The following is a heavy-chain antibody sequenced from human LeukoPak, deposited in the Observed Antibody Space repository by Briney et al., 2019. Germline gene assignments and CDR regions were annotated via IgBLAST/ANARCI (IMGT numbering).Heavy chain of an antibody. CDR2: IKLDGGEK. J-gene: IGHJ4*02. V-gene: IGHV3-7*01. D-gene: IGHD2-2*01. Sequence: GSLRLSCAASGFSFSNYWMTWVRQAQGKGLEWVANIKLDGGEKYYVESMKGRFTISRDNAKNSLYLQMNSLRVEDTAVYYCARRRCSSTSCFFDYWGQGTLVTVSS. CDR1: GFSFSNYW. CDR3: ARRRCSSTSCFFDY.